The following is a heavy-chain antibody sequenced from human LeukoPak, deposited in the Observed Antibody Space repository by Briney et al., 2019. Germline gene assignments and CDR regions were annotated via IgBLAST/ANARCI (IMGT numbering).Heavy chain of an antibody. D-gene: IGHD3-16*01. V-gene: IGHV3-74*01. Sequence: PGGSLRLSCAASGFTFTDYCMHWLRQAPGKGLVWVSIINTDTRGTYYADSVKGRFTISRDNAKNTLYLQMNSLRAEDTAVYYCARAGAYHFDNWGQGTLVTVSS. CDR2: INTDTRGT. CDR3: ARAGAYHFDN. J-gene: IGHJ4*02. CDR1: GFTFTDYC.